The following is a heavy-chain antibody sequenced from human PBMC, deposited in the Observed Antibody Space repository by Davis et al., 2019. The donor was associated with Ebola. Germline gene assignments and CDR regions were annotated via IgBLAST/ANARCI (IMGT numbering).Heavy chain of an antibody. J-gene: IGHJ5*02. Sequence: AASVKVSCKASGYTFTSYGITWVRQAPGQGLEWMGWINPHNGNTKYAQNVQGRVTMTTDTSTSTAYMELRSLRSDDTAVYYCASSTVPTGWFDPWGQGTLVTVSS. D-gene: IGHD4-11*01. CDR1: GYTFTSYG. V-gene: IGHV1-18*04. CDR2: INPHNGNT. CDR3: ASSTVPTGWFDP.